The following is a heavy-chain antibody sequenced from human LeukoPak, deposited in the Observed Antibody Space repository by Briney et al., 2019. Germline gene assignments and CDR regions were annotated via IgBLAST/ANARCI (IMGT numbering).Heavy chain of an antibody. CDR1: GYTFTSYG. J-gene: IGHJ6*02. D-gene: IGHD6-19*01. V-gene: IGHV1-18*01. CDR3: ARERIAVAGEYYYYGMDV. Sequence: ASVKVSCKASGYTFTSYGISWVRQAPGQGLEWMGWISAYNGNTNYAQKLQGRVTMTTDTSTSTAYVELRSLRSDDTAVYCCARERIAVAGEYYYYGMDVWGQGTTVTVSS. CDR2: ISAYNGNT.